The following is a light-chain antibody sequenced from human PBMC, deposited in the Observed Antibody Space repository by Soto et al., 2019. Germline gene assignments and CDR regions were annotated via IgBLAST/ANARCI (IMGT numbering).Light chain of an antibody. CDR2: GNS. CDR1: SSNIGAGYD. V-gene: IGLV1-40*01. J-gene: IGLJ3*02. Sequence: QPVLTQPPSVSGAPGQRVTISCTGSSSNIGAGYDVHWYQQLPGTAPKLLIYGNSNRPSGVPDRFSGSKSGTSASLAITGLRAEDEADYYCQSYDSSLRGWVFGGGTKLTGL. CDR3: QSYDSSLRGWV.